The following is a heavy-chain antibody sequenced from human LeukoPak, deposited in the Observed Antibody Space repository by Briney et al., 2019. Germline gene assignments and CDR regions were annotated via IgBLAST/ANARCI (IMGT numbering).Heavy chain of an antibody. CDR2: IYYSGST. V-gene: IGHV4-31*03. Sequence: SSQTLSLTCTVSGGSIGSGGYYWSWIRQHPGKGLEWIGYIYYSGSTYYNPSLKSRVTISVDTSKNQFSLKLSSVTAADTAVYYCARAPPYYMDVWGKGTTVTVSS. CDR3: ARAPPYYMDV. J-gene: IGHJ6*03. CDR1: GGSIGSGGYY.